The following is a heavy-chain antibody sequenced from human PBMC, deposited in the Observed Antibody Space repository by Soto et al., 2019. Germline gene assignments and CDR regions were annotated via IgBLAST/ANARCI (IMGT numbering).Heavy chain of an antibody. D-gene: IGHD2-15*01. J-gene: IGHJ4*02. Sequence: QVQLVQSGAEVKKPGSSLKVSCKAFGETLNSNPIGCVRQAPGQGLEWVGGIVPLSDRTNYAQELQGRVTVTADGSTSTVYMELSNLKSDDTAVYYCARTSGRDCHSGGGCFSLDVWGQGSLITVSS. V-gene: IGHV1-69*01. CDR2: IVPLSDRT. CDR3: ARTSGRDCHSGGGCFSLDV. CDR1: GETLNSNP.